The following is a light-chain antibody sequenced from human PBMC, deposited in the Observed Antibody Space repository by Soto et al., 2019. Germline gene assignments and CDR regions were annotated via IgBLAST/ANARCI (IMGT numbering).Light chain of an antibody. Sequence: DIQMTQSPSSVSASIGDTVTITCRASQDINVYLNWYQQKPGEVPKLLIYSASTLHSGVPSRFTGSGSETDFTLTIRSLQPEDFASYYCQHGYVASYSFGQGTKVDI. CDR3: QHGYVASYS. CDR2: SAS. V-gene: IGKV1-39*01. J-gene: IGKJ2*03. CDR1: QDINVY.